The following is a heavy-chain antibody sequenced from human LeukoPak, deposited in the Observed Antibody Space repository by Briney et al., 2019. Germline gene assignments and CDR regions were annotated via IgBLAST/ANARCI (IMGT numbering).Heavy chain of an antibody. CDR2: VTSYGKT. Sequence: GGSLRLSCAASGFTVSDYYMSWVRQAPGKGLDWLSLVTSYGKTTYYSDSVKGRFIISRDSSRNTVHLQMNNLRPEDTAIYYCTREYGAGYFDSWGQGTLVTVSA. V-gene: IGHV3-66*03. J-gene: IGHJ4*02. D-gene: IGHD1-26*01. CDR3: TREYGAGYFDS. CDR1: GFTVSDYY.